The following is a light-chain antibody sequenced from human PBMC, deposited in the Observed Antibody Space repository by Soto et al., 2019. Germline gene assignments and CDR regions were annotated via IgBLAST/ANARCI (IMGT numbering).Light chain of an antibody. V-gene: IGKV1-5*01. J-gene: IGKJ1*01. CDR3: QQGNIFPWT. CDR2: GAS. Sequence: DIQMSQSPSTLSASLGDRVTITCRASESMSNCLAWYQQKPGKAPKPLISGASSLQNGVPSRFSGSGSGTDFTLTISSLQPEHFASYYCQQGNIFPWTFGQGTKVDIK. CDR1: ESMSNC.